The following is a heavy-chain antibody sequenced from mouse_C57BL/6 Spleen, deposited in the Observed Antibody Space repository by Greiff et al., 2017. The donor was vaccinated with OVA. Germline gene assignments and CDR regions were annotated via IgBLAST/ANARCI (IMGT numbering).Heavy chain of an antibody. D-gene: IGHD2-4*01. Sequence: VQLQESGPELVKPGASVKISCKASGYAFSSSWMNWVKQRPGKGLEWIGRIYPGDGDTNYNGKFKGKATLTADKSSSTAYMQLSSLTSEDSAVYFCARPYDYDGFFYWYFDVWGTGTTVTVSS. CDR2: IYPGDGDT. J-gene: IGHJ1*03. CDR1: GYAFSSSW. CDR3: ARPYDYDGFFYWYFDV. V-gene: IGHV1-82*01.